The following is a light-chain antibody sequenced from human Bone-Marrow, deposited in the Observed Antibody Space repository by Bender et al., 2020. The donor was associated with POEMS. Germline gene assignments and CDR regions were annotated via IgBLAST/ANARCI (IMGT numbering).Light chain of an antibody. V-gene: IGLV2-14*02. Sequence: QSALTQPASVSGSLGQSITISCTGTNSDVGTYNLVSWYQQHPGKAPKLIIYDVSTRPSGVSIRFSGSKSGNTASLTISGLQTEDEADYYCSSYRSITTLVVFGGGTKLTVL. CDR2: DVS. CDR3: SSYRSITTLVV. J-gene: IGLJ2*01. CDR1: NSDVGTYNL.